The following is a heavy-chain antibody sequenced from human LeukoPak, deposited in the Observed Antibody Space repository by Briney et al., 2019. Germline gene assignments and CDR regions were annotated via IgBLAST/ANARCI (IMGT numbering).Heavy chain of an antibody. J-gene: IGHJ3*02. CDR3: AGGFYEQQGTQGAFDI. CDR2: INHSGST. Sequence: SETLSLTCAVYGGSFSGYYWSWIRQPPGKGLEWIGEINHSGSTNYNPSLKSRVTISVDTSKNQFSLKLSSVTAADTAVYYCAGGFYEQQGTQGAFDIWGQGTMVTVSS. V-gene: IGHV4-34*01. D-gene: IGHD6-13*01. CDR1: GGSFSGYY.